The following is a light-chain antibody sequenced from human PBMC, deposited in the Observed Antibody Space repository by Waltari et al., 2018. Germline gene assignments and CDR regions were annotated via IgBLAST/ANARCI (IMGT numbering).Light chain of an antibody. Sequence: SCRDSRSVSRALAWYQQNPGQAARLRIYGASNRATGIPDRFSGSGSGTDFSLIISRLEPEDFAVYYCQHYVSLPVTFGQGTKVEIK. V-gene: IGKV3-20*01. CDR2: GAS. J-gene: IGKJ1*01. CDR3: QHYVSLPVT. CDR1: RSVSRA.